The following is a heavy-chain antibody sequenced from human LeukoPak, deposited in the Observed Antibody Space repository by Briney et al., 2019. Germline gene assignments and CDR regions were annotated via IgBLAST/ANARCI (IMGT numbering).Heavy chain of an antibody. CDR3: ARAGSFSYGDYAH. Sequence: GASVRVSCKASGGTFSSYAISWVRQAPGQGLEWMGGIIPIFGTANYAQKFQGRVTMTRDMSTSTVYMELSSLRSEDTAVYYCARAGSFSYGDYAHWGQGTLVTVSS. V-gene: IGHV1-69*05. J-gene: IGHJ4*02. CDR1: GGTFSSYA. D-gene: IGHD4-17*01. CDR2: IIPIFGTA.